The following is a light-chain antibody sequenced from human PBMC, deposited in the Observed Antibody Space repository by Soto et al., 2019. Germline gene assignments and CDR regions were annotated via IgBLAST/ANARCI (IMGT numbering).Light chain of an antibody. CDR1: SSDIGSYNY. CDR3: SSDTTTSTVV. J-gene: IGLJ2*01. V-gene: IGLV2-14*01. CDR2: EVT. Sequence: QSALTQPASVSGSPGQSITISCTGASSDIGSYNYVSWYQQHPGKAPKLMIYEVTKRPSVVSNRFSGSKSGNTASLIISGLQAEDEAEYYCSSDTTTSTVVFGGGTKVTVL.